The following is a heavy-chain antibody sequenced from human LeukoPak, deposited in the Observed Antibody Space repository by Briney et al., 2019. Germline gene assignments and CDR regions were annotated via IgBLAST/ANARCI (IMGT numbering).Heavy chain of an antibody. D-gene: IGHD6-19*01. V-gene: IGHV3-7*01. J-gene: IGHJ6*03. CDR3: ARDRPQQWLVRGQRGYYYYMDV. Sequence: PGGSLRLSCAASGFTFNNYWLTWVRQAPGMGLEWVGNIKQDGSEKYYVDSVKGRFTISRDIAKNSLYLQMNSLRAEDTAVYYCARDRPQQWLVRGQRGYYYYMDVWGKGTTVTISS. CDR1: GFTFNNYW. CDR2: IKQDGSEK.